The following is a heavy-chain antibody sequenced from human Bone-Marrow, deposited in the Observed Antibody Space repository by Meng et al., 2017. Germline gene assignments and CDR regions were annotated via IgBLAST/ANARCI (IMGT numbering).Heavy chain of an antibody. D-gene: IGHD3-22*01. CDR2: MNPNSGNT. J-gene: IGHJ3*02. Sequence: ASVKVSCKASGYTFTSYDINWVRQATGQGLEWMGWMNPNSGNTGYAQKFQGRVTITRNTSISTAYMELSSLRSEDTAVYYCARSYYDSSGYRNFPFDAFDIWGQGTTVTVSS. V-gene: IGHV1-8*03. CDR3: ARSYYDSSGYRNFPFDAFDI. CDR1: GYTFTSYD.